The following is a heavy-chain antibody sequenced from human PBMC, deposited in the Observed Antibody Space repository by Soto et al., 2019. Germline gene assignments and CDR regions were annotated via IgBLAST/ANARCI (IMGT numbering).Heavy chain of an antibody. CDR2: IIPIFGTA. V-gene: IGHV1-69*13. Sequence: SVKVSCKASGGTFSSYAISWVRQAPGQGLEWMGGIIPIFGTANYAQKFQGRVTITADESTSTAYMELSSLRSEDTAVYCCARDDRGYSGYDYWGQGTLVTVS. D-gene: IGHD5-12*01. CDR3: ARDDRGYSGYDY. CDR1: GGTFSSYA. J-gene: IGHJ4*02.